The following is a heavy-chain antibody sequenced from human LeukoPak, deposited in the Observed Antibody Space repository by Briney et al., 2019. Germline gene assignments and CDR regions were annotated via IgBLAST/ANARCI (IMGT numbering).Heavy chain of an antibody. D-gene: IGHD3-16*01. Sequence: ASVKVSCKASGYTFTSYGISWVRQAPGQGLEWMGWISAYNGNTNYAQKLQGRVTMTTDTSTSTAYMELSSLRFDDTAVYYCARVGRLGRGDDAFEIWGQGTMVTVSS. J-gene: IGHJ3*02. CDR3: ARVGRLGRGDDAFEI. CDR2: ISAYNGNT. V-gene: IGHV1-18*01. CDR1: GYTFTSYG.